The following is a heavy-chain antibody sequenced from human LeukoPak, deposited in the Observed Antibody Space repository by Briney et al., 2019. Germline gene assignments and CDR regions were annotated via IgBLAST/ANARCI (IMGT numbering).Heavy chain of an antibody. CDR3: ARVPGPLEYSSSYYYYYMDV. CDR1: GYTLTSYD. CDR2: MNPNSGNT. V-gene: IGHV1-8*03. Sequence: GASVKVSCKASGYTLTSYDINWVRQATGQGLEWTGSMNPNSGNTGYAQKFQGRVTITRNTSISTAYMELSSLRSEDTAVYYCARVPGPLEYSSSYYYYYMDVWGKGTTVTVSS. D-gene: IGHD6-6*01. J-gene: IGHJ6*03.